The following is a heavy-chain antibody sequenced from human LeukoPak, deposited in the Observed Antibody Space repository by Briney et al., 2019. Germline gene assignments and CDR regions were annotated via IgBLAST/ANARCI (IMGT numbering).Heavy chain of an antibody. CDR1: GGSISSYY. CDR2: IYTSGST. J-gene: IGHJ5*02. Sequence: SETLSLTCTVSGGSISSYYWSWIRQPPGKGLEWIGRIYTSGSTNYNPSLKSRVTMSVDTSKNQFSLKLSSVTAADTAVYYCARDRYCSGGSCSTYNRFDPWGQGTLVTVSS. V-gene: IGHV4-4*07. D-gene: IGHD2-15*01. CDR3: ARDRYCSGGSCSTYNRFDP.